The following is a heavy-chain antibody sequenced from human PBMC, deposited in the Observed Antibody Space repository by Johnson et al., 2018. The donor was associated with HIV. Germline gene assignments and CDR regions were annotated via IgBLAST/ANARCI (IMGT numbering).Heavy chain of an antibody. CDR3: ARVGTVRDAFDI. J-gene: IGHJ3*02. CDR1: GFTFSSYE. D-gene: IGHD7-27*01. V-gene: IGHV3-48*03. CDR2: ISSSGSTI. Sequence: VQLVESGGGLVQPGGSLRLSCAASGFTFSSYEMNWVRQAPGQGLEWVSYISSSGSTIYYADSVKGRFTISRDNSKNTLYLQMGSLRAEDTAVYYCARVGTVRDAFDIWGQGTMVTVSS.